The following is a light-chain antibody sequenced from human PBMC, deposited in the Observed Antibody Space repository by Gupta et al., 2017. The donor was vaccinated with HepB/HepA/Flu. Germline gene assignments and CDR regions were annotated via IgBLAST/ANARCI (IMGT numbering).Light chain of an antibody. V-gene: IGKV3-20*01. CDR3: QQYGGAPRT. CDR1: QSGTTN. J-gene: IGKJ1*01. CDR2: GAS. Sequence: ELVLLQSPGTLSLSPGERATLSCRATQSGTTNLAWYQQKPGQAPRLLIHGASKRAAGVPDRFSGSGSGTDFILTISRLEPEDFAVYYCQQYGGAPRTFGQGTKVETK.